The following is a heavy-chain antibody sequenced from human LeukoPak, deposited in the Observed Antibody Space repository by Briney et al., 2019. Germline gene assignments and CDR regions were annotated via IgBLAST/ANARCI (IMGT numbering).Heavy chain of an antibody. V-gene: IGHV3-66*01. CDR3: ARSSDGDYYYYFDY. CDR1: GFTVSSNY. CDR2: IYSGGST. D-gene: IGHD4-17*01. Sequence: GGSLRLSCVASGFTVSSNYMSWARQAPGKGLEWVSVIYSGGSTEYADSVKGRFTVSRDNSKNTLYLQMNSLRAEDTAVYYCARSSDGDYYYYFDYWGQGTLVTVSS. J-gene: IGHJ4*02.